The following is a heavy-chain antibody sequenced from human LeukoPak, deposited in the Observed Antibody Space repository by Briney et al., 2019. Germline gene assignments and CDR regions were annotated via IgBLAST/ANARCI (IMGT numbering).Heavy chain of an antibody. D-gene: IGHD3-22*01. CDR1: GFTFDDYA. Sequence: PGRSLRLSCAASGFTFDDYAMYWVRQAPGKGLEWVSGISWNSGSIGYANSVKGRFTISRDNAKNSLYLQMNSLRAEDMALYYCAKGYDSSGYSPFDYWGRGTLVTVSS. CDR3: AKGYDSSGYSPFDY. J-gene: IGHJ4*02. V-gene: IGHV3-9*03. CDR2: ISWNSGSI.